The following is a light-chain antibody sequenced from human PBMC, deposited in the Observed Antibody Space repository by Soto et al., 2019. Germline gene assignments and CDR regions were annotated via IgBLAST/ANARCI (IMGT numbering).Light chain of an antibody. CDR1: QSVRSNY. CDR3: QQYGSSLRT. J-gene: IGKJ1*01. V-gene: IGKV3-20*01. CDR2: GAS. Sequence: EIVLPQSPGTLSLSPGERATLSCRASQSVRSNYLAWYQQKPGQAPRLLIYGASSRATGIPDRFSGSGSGTDFTLTISRLEPEDFAVYYCQQYGSSLRTFGQGTKVDIK.